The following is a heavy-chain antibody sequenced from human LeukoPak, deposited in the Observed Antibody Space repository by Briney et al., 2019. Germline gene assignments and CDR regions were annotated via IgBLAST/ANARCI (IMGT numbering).Heavy chain of an antibody. J-gene: IGHJ4*02. CDR1: GFTISSYA. V-gene: IGHV3-64*01. D-gene: IGHD3-22*01. Sequence: GGSLRLSCAASGFTISSYAMHWVRQAPGKGLEYVSAINSNGGSTYYANSVKGRFTISRDNSKNTLYLQMGSLRPEDMAVYYCARLGGEDSSRWYFDYWGQGTLVTVSS. CDR2: INSNGGST. CDR3: ARLGGEDSSRWYFDY.